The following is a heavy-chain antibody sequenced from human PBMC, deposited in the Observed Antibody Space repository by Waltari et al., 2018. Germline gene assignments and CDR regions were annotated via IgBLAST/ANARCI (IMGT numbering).Heavy chain of an antibody. Sequence: QVQLVESGGGVVQPGGSLRLSCAASGFTLSYYGMHWVRQAPGKGLEWVTFIQYDGSNKYYADSVKGRFTISRDISKNTLYLQMNSLRAEDTAVYSCARDLSNNYFDYWGQGTLVTVSS. V-gene: IGHV3-30*02. CDR3: ARDLSNNYFDY. CDR2: IQYDGSNK. J-gene: IGHJ4*02. CDR1: GFTLSYYG.